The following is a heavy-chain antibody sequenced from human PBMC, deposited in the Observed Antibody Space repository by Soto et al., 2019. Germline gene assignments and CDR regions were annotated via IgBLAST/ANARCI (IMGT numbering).Heavy chain of an antibody. J-gene: IGHJ6*02. Sequence: QVQLVESGGGVVQPGRSLRLSCAASGFTFSSYGMHWVRQAPGKGLEWVAVISYDGSNKYYADSVKGRFTISRDNSKNTLHLQMNSLRAEDTAVYYCAKDPSWQGGGYYYYGMDVWGQGTTVTVSS. CDR2: ISYDGSNK. V-gene: IGHV3-30*18. CDR1: GFTFSSYG. D-gene: IGHD1-26*01. CDR3: AKDPSWQGGGYYYYGMDV.